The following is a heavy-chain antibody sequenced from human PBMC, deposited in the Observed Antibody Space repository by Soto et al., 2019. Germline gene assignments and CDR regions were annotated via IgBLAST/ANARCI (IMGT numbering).Heavy chain of an antibody. Sequence: GSLRLSCTASGFTFGDYAMSWFRQAPGKGLEWVGFIRSKAYGGTTEYAASVKGRFTISRDDSKSIAYLQMNSLKTEDTAVYYCTRDLCFGELLSPLCYYYYGMDVWGQGTTVTVSS. J-gene: IGHJ6*02. CDR3: TRDLCFGELLSPLCYYYYGMDV. V-gene: IGHV3-49*03. CDR2: IRSKAYGGTT. CDR1: GFTFGDYA. D-gene: IGHD3-10*01.